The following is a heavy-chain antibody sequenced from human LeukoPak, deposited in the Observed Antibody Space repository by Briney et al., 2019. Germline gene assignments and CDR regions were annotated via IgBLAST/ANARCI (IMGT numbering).Heavy chain of an antibody. D-gene: IGHD6-19*01. CDR1: GFTFDDYG. J-gene: IGHJ4*02. Sequence: GGSLRLSCAASGFTFDDYGMSWVRQAPGKGLEWVSGINWNGGSTGYADSVKGRFTISRDNAKNSLYLQMNSLRAEDTALYYCAKDSNTIAVAGLFDYWGQGTLVTVSS. CDR2: INWNGGST. CDR3: AKDSNTIAVAGLFDY. V-gene: IGHV3-20*04.